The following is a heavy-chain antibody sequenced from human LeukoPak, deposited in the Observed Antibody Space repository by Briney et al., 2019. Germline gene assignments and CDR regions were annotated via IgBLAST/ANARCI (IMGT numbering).Heavy chain of an antibody. J-gene: IGHJ4*02. Sequence: ASVKVSCKASGGTFSSYAISWVRQAPGQGLEWMGGIIPIFGTANYAQKFQGRVTITADKSTSTAYMELSSLRSEDTAVYYCARDLTSKKYSSGWPFDYWGQGTLVTVSS. D-gene: IGHD6-19*01. CDR2: IIPIFGTA. CDR1: GGTFSSYA. V-gene: IGHV1-69*06. CDR3: ARDLTSKKYSSGWPFDY.